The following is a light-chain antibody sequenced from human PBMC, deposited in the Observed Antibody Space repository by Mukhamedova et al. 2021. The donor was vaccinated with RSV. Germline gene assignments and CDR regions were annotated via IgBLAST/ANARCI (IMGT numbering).Light chain of an antibody. CDR1: QNIDAY. V-gene: IGKV1-39*01. Sequence: GDRVTTTCRASQNIDAYLNWYQQNPGKAPKLLILGSSSLHSGVPSRFSGSGSGTDFTLTISSLQPEDSATYYCQQNFVKPLTFGGG. CDR3: QQNFVKPLT. CDR2: GSS. J-gene: IGKJ4*01.